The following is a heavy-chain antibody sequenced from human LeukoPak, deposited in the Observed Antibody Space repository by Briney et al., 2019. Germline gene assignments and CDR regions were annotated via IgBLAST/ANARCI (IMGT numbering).Heavy chain of an antibody. CDR1: GFTFSSYG. D-gene: IGHD4-17*01. Sequence: GGSLRLSCAASGFTFSSYGMNWVRQAPGKGLEWVSSISSSSSYIYYADSVKGRFTISRDNAKNSLYLQMNSLRAEDTAVYYCARVYLSGDYGEDYWGQGTLVTVSS. J-gene: IGHJ4*02. CDR2: ISSSSSYI. V-gene: IGHV3-21*01. CDR3: ARVYLSGDYGEDY.